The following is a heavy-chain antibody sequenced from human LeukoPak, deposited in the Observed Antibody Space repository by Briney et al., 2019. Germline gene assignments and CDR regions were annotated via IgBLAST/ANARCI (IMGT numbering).Heavy chain of an antibody. Sequence: GGSLRLSCLASGFTFSSRWMNWVRQAPGKGRGWMAIIDKDGSEKNYVDSAKGRFTISRDNARNSLYLQMNSLRAEDTAIYYCATSNSGPEFWGQGTLVTVSS. CDR1: GFTFSSRW. V-gene: IGHV3-7*01. D-gene: IGHD4-23*01. CDR2: IDKDGSEK. CDR3: ATSNSGPEF. J-gene: IGHJ4*02.